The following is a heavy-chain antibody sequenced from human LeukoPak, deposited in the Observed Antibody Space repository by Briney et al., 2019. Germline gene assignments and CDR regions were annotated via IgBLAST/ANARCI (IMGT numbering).Heavy chain of an antibody. CDR3: ARRTGGVYYDYYMDV. CDR2: INTDGSGT. J-gene: IGHJ6*03. Sequence: GGSLRLSCAASGFTFSSYWMHWVRQAPGKRLVWVSRINTDGSGTSYADSVRGRFTISRDNAKNTLYLQMNSLRAGDTAVYYCARRTGGVYYDYYMDVWGKGTTVTVS. CDR1: GFTFSSYW. D-gene: IGHD7-27*01. V-gene: IGHV3-74*01.